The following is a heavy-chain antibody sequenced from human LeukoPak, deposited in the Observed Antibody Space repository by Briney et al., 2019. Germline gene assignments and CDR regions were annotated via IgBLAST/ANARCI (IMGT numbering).Heavy chain of an antibody. D-gene: IGHD2-2*02. V-gene: IGHV3-64*01. CDR1: GFTVSNNA. Sequence: GGSLRLSCVASGFTVSNNALTWFRQAPGKGLEWVSDIRGDGVSTFYANSVKGRFTISRDNSKNTLYLQMGGLRAEDMAVYYCARDPDCSSTSCYSAFDIWGQGTMVTVSS. CDR2: IRGDGVST. J-gene: IGHJ3*02. CDR3: ARDPDCSSTSCYSAFDI.